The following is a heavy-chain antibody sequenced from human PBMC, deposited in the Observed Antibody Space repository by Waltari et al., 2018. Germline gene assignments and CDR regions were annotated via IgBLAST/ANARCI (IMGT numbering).Heavy chain of an antibody. Sequence: QVQLQESGPGLVKPSQPLSLTCTVSGGSISSGSYYWSWIRQPAGKGLEWNGYIYNSGSINYNPSLKSRGTISVDTSKNQFSLKLSSVTAADTAVYYCARSSTYYYDRGAFDIWGQGTMVTVSS. V-gene: IGHV4-61*09. CDR2: IYNSGSI. D-gene: IGHD3-10*02. J-gene: IGHJ3*02. CDR3: ARSSTYYYDRGAFDI. CDR1: GGSISSGSYY.